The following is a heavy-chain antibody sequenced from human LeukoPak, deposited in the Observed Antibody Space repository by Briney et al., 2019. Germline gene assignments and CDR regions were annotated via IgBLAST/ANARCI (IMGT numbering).Heavy chain of an antibody. CDR3: ARVSYDSSTGAFDI. D-gene: IGHD3-22*01. Sequence: GGSLRLSCAASGFTFSSYSMNWVRQAPGKGLEWVSSISSSSSYIYYADLVKGRFTISRDNAKNSLYLQMNSLRAEDTAVYYCARVSYDSSTGAFDIWGQGTMVTVSS. J-gene: IGHJ3*02. CDR1: GFTFSSYS. V-gene: IGHV3-21*01. CDR2: ISSSSSYI.